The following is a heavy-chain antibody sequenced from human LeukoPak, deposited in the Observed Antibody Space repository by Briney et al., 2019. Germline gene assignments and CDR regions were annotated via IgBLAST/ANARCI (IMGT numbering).Heavy chain of an antibody. CDR1: GYTFTTYG. D-gene: IGHD1-7*01. Sequence: ASVTVSCKASGYTFTTYGISWVRQAPGQGLEWMGWISAYNGQTNYAEKFQGRVTMTTDTSTKTAYMELRSLGSDDTAVYYCAGVAGYYWNSDSFDYWGQGTQVTVSS. V-gene: IGHV1-18*01. CDR2: ISAYNGQT. J-gene: IGHJ4*02. CDR3: AGVAGYYWNSDSFDY.